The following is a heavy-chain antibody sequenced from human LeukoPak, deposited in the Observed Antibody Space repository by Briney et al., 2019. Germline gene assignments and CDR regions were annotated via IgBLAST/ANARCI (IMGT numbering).Heavy chain of an antibody. D-gene: IGHD6-13*01. CDR3: ARVSSSWYSREDY. J-gene: IGHJ4*02. CDR2: ISAYNGNT. Sequence: GASVKVSCKASGYTFTGYYMHWVRQAPGQGLEWMGWISAYNGNTNYAQKLQGRVTMTTDTSTSTAYMELRSLRSDDTAVYYCARVSSSWYSREDYWGQGTLVTVSS. V-gene: IGHV1-18*04. CDR1: GYTFTGYY.